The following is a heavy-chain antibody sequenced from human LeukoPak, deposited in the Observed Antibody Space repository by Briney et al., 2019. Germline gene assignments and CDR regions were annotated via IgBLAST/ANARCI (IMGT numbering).Heavy chain of an antibody. J-gene: IGHJ3*02. Sequence: SETLSLTCTVSGGSVSSYHWSWIRQPPGKGLEWIGYIYYSGSTNHNPSLKSRVTISVDTSKNQFSLKLSSVTAADTAVYFCARAYYYGSGSYAFDIWGQGAMVTVSS. CDR1: GGSVSSYH. D-gene: IGHD3-10*01. CDR2: IYYSGST. V-gene: IGHV4-59*02. CDR3: ARAYYYGSGSYAFDI.